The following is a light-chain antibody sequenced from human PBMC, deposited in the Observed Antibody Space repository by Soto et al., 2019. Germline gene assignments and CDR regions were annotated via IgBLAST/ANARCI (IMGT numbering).Light chain of an antibody. Sequence: ERVMNQCPATISVQQGDSVTXSCRASQSVGTNLAWYQQKPGHAPSLLIYGVSTRATGIPTRFSGSGSGRQFTLTISSLQSEDFAVYYCEQYNNWLQPFGQGTKVDI. CDR1: QSVGTN. CDR2: GVS. V-gene: IGKV3-15*01. CDR3: EQYNNWLQP. J-gene: IGKJ1*01.